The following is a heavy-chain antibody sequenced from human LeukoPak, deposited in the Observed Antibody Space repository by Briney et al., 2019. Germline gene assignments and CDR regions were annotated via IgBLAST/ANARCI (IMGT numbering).Heavy chain of an antibody. D-gene: IGHD3-22*01. CDR2: ISGSGGST. J-gene: IGHJ4*02. CDR1: GFTFSSYS. V-gene: IGHV3-23*01. CDR3: AKVAHAYYDSSGYDY. Sequence: GGSLRLSCAASGFTFSSYSMNWVRQAPGKGLEWVSAISGSGGSTYYADSVKGRFTISRDNSKNTLYLQMNSLRAEDTAVYYCAKVAHAYYDSSGYDYWGQGTLVTVSS.